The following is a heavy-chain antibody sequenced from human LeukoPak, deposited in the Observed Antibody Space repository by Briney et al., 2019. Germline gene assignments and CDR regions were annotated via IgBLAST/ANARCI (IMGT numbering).Heavy chain of an antibody. CDR3: ARGYCSSTSCYGPYYGMDV. CDR2: LIPVFGTT. CDR1: GGTFSSHA. Sequence: SVKVSCKASGGTFSSHAISWVRQAPGQGLEWVGGLIPVFGTTNYAEKFQGRVTITTDESTRTSYMELRSLKSDDTAVYYCARGYCSSTSCYGPYYGMDVWGQGTTVTVSS. J-gene: IGHJ6*02. D-gene: IGHD2-2*01. V-gene: IGHV1-69*05.